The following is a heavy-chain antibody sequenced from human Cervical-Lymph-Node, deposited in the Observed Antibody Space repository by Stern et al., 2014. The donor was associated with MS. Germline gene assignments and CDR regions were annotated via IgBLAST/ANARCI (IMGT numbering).Heavy chain of an antibody. CDR2: ISPDGGRP. V-gene: IGHV1-46*01. CDR1: GYTFTDYN. J-gene: IGHJ4*02. D-gene: IGHD1-26*01. Sequence: QVQLGQSGAEVKEPGASVKVSCTASGYTFTDYNIQWVRQAPGQGLEWMGMISPDGGRPAYAPKFRGRVTMTRDKSTATVYMELNSLRSEDTAVYFCARVAPTVGAAYWGQGTLVTVSS. CDR3: ARVAPTVGAAY.